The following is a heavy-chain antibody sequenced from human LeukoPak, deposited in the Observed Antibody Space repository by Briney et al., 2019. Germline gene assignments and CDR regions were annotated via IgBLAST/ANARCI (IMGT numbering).Heavy chain of an antibody. CDR3: ARLVVVVAATRNTSYYYYYGMDV. V-gene: IGHV4-61*02. Sequence: SETLSLTCTVSGGSISSGSYYWSWIRQPAGKGLEWIGRIYTSGSTNYNPSLKSRVTISVDTSKNQFSLKLSSVTAADTAVYYCARLVVVVAATRNTSYYYYYGMDVWAKGPRSPSP. J-gene: IGHJ6*02. CDR2: IYTSGST. CDR1: GGSISSGSYY. D-gene: IGHD2-15*01.